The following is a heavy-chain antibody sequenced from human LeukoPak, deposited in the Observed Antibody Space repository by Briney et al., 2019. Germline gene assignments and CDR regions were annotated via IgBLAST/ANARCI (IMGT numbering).Heavy chain of an antibody. CDR3: ARNRGRAYYYGSGSYSEPDAFDI. Sequence: GGSLRLSCAASGFTFSSYAMSWVRQAPGKGLEWVSAISGSGGSTYYADSVKGRFTISRDNSKNTLYLQMNSLRAEDTAVYYCARNRGRAYYYGSGSYSEPDAFDIWGQGTMVTVSS. V-gene: IGHV3-23*01. CDR1: GFTFSSYA. CDR2: ISGSGGST. D-gene: IGHD3-10*01. J-gene: IGHJ3*02.